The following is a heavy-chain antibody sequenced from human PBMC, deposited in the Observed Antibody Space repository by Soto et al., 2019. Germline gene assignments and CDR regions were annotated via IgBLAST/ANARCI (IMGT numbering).Heavy chain of an antibody. D-gene: IGHD2-21*02. CDR1: GFSLSTSGVG. V-gene: IGHV2-5*02. J-gene: IGHJ6*02. CDR3: IQSRCGGDCLQSYASHYYYGMDV. Sequence: QITLKESGPTLVKPTQTLTLTCTFSGFSLSTSGVGVGWIRQPPGKALEWLALIYWDDDKRYSPSLRSRLTNSKDTSKNQVVLTMTTMDPVDTATYYCIQSRCGGDCLQSYASHYYYGMDVWGQGTTVTVSS. CDR2: IYWDDDK.